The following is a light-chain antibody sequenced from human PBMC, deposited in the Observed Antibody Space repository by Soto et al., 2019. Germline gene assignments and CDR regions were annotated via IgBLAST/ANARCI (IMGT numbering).Light chain of an antibody. V-gene: IGKV1-5*03. CDR1: QSISTW. Sequence: DILMTQSPSTLSASVGDRVAITCRASQSISTWLAWYQQKPGKAPQLLIYETSTLEPGVPSRFSGTGSGTEFTLSISSLQPEDFATYFCQQYTEYPWTFGQGTKVEIK. J-gene: IGKJ1*01. CDR3: QQYTEYPWT. CDR2: ETS.